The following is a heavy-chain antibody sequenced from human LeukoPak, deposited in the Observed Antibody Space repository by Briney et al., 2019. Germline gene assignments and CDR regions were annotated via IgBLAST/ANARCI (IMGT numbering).Heavy chain of an antibody. CDR2: INPNGGST. Sequence: ASVKVSCKASGYTFISYDINWVRQGPGQGLEWMGIINPNGGSTTFAQKFQGRVTMTRDMSTSTVYMKLSSLRSEDTAVYYCARLSITLIYHAFDVWGQGTMVTVSS. CDR3: ARLSITLIYHAFDV. V-gene: IGHV1-46*01. CDR1: GYTFISYD. D-gene: IGHD2/OR15-2a*01. J-gene: IGHJ3*01.